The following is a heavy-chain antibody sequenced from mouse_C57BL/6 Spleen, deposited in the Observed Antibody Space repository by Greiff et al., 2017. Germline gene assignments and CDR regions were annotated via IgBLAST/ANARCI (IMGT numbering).Heavy chain of an antibody. J-gene: IGHJ2*01. D-gene: IGHD1-1*01. Sequence: VQGVESGPGLVAPSQSLSITCTVSGFSLTSYGVSWVRQPPGKGLEWLGAIWGDGSTNYHSALISRLSIRKDNSKSQVFLKMNSLQTDDTATYYCAKGSSSDYFDYGGQGTTLTVSS. CDR2: IWGDGST. CDR3: AKGSSSDYFDY. V-gene: IGHV2-3*01. CDR1: GFSLTSYG.